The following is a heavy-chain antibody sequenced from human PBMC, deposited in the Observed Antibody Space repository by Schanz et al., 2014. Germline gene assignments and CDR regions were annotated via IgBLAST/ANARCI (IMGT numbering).Heavy chain of an antibody. CDR1: GYTFSSFF. D-gene: IGHD3-10*01. CDR2: VNPNTGGT. Sequence: QVYLVQSGPEVAEPGASLKVSCKTSGYTFSSFFITWVRQAPGQGLEWMGWVNPNTGGTNFAQKFQGRVTMTRDTSISTVYMELSRLRSDDTAVYYCAREGTVIRGLSGWFDPWGQGTLVTVSS. V-gene: IGHV1-2*02. CDR3: AREGTVIRGLSGWFDP. J-gene: IGHJ5*02.